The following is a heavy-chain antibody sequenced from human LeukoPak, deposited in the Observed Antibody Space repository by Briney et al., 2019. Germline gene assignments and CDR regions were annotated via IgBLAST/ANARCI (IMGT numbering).Heavy chain of an antibody. D-gene: IGHD3-10*01. CDR2: TYYRSKWYN. CDR3: ARDQAWFGELSPPKNWFDP. J-gene: IGHJ5*02. CDR1: GDSVSSNSAA. V-gene: IGHV6-1*01. Sequence: SQTLSLTCAISGDSVSSNSAAWNWIRQSPSRGLEWLGRTYYRSKWYNDYAVSVKSRITINPDTSKNQFSLQLNSVTPEDTAVYYCARDQAWFGELSPPKNWFDPWGQGTLVTVSS.